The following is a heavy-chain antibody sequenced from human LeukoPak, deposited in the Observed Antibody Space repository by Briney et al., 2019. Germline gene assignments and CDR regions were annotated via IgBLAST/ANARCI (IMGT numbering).Heavy chain of an antibody. CDR1: GFPFSSYW. Sequence: PGGSLRLSCAASGFPFSSYWMSWVRQAPGKGLEWVADIKQDGGEKFYVDSVKGRFTISRDNAKNSLYLQMNSLRAEDTAVYYCAREDHSNYNYWGQGTLVTVSS. D-gene: IGHD4-11*01. J-gene: IGHJ4*02. CDR2: IKQDGGEK. V-gene: IGHV3-7*01. CDR3: AREDHSNYNY.